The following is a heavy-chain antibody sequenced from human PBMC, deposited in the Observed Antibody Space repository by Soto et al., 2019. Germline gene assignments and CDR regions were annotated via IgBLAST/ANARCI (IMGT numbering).Heavy chain of an antibody. Sequence: SVKVSCKASGGTFSNHLISWVRQAPGQGLEWMGTIIPLFGTLNYAQKLQGRVTLSADRPTSTAYMELSSLRSDDTAVYYCASGSLYGSGSYPVDYWGQGTLVTVSS. CDR1: GGTFSNHL. J-gene: IGHJ4*01. CDR3: ASGSLYGSGSYPVDY. CDR2: IIPLFGTL. D-gene: IGHD3-10*01. V-gene: IGHV1-69*06.